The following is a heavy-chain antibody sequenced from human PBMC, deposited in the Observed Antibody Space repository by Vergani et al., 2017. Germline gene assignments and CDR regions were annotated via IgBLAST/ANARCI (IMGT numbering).Heavy chain of an antibody. V-gene: IGHV3-23*01. CDR3: AKGVWQLVNGAYFDY. CDR2: ISSSGVST. J-gene: IGHJ4*02. D-gene: IGHD6-6*01. CDR1: GFTFSSYA. Sequence: EVQLLESGGGLVQPGGSLRLSCAASGFTFSSYAMSWVRQAPGKRLEWFSTISSSGVSTYYVDSVKGRFTISRDNSKNTLYLQMNSLRAEDTAVYYCAKGVWQLVNGAYFDYWGQGALVTVSS.